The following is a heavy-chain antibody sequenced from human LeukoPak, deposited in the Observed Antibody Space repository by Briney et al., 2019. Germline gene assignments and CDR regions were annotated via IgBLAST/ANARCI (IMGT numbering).Heavy chain of an antibody. J-gene: IGHJ4*02. Sequence: GGSLRLSCATSGFAFSSYAFHWVRQAPGKGLEWVATMSFDVNNKYYADSVRGRFTISRDNSKNTLYLQMNSLRAEDTAVYSCARGYCTSSSCYNDYWGQGTLVTVSS. V-gene: IGHV3-30*04. D-gene: IGHD2-2*02. CDR3: ARGYCTSSSCYNDY. CDR1: GFAFSSYA. CDR2: MSFDVNNK.